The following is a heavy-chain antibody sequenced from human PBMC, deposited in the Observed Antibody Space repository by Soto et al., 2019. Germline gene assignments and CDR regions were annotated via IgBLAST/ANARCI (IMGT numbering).Heavy chain of an antibody. CDR2: VSHDGRNA. CDR3: ARGGRQWLVTADFNY. D-gene: IGHD6-19*01. Sequence: VQLVESGGGVVQPGRSLRLSCAASGFTFSDYAMHWVRQAPGKGLGWVAVVSHDGRNAHYADSVKGRFTISRDSSKNTGSLEMTSLRAEDTAVYYWARGGRQWLVTADFNYWGQGALVTVSS. V-gene: IGHV3-30*03. CDR1: GFTFSDYA. J-gene: IGHJ4*02.